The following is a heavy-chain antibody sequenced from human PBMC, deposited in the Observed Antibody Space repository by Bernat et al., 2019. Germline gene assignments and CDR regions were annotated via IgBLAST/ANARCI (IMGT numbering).Heavy chain of an antibody. CDR3: ARERLPYDSSGIGDAFDI. D-gene: IGHD3-22*01. Sequence: QVQLVQSGAEVKKPGSSVKVSCKASGGTFSSYTISWVRQAPGQGLEWMGRIIPILGIANYAQKFQGRVTITEDKSTSTAYMELSSLRSEDTAVYYCARERLPYDSSGIGDAFDIWGQGTMVTVSS. CDR2: IIPILGIA. V-gene: IGHV1-69*09. CDR1: GGTFSSYT. J-gene: IGHJ3*02.